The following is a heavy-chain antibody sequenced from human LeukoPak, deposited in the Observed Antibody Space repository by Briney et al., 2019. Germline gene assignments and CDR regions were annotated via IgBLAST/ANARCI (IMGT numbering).Heavy chain of an antibody. CDR3: AKDHPSGGNTRSGYYYYGMDV. CDR1: GFTFSSYA. V-gene: IGHV3-23*01. CDR2: IFGSGGST. J-gene: IGHJ6*02. Sequence: PGGSLRLSCAASGFTFSSYAMYWVRQAPGKGLEWVSGIFGSGGSTHYADSVKGRFTISRDNSKNTVYLQMNSLRAEDTAVYYCAKDHPSGGNTRSGYYYYGMDVWGQGTTVTVSS. D-gene: IGHD4-23*01.